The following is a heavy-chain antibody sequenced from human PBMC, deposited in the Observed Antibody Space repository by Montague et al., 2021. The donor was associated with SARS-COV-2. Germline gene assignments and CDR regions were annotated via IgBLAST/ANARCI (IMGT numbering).Heavy chain of an antibody. CDR2: IYYSGST. J-gene: IGHJ6*02. V-gene: IGHV4-39*01. D-gene: IGHD5-24*01. Sequence: SETLSLTCTVSGGSISSSSYYWGWIRQPPGKGLEWIGSIYYSGSTYYNPSLKSRVTISVDTSKNQFSLKLSSVTAADTAVYYCARFRVEMASMGVYYYCGMDDWGQGTPVTVSS. CDR3: ARFRVEMASMGVYYYCGMDD. CDR1: GGSISSSSYY.